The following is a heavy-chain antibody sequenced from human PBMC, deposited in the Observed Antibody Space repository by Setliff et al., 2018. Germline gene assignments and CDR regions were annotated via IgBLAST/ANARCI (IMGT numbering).Heavy chain of an antibody. V-gene: IGHV5-51*01. CDR2: IYPGDSDT. Sequence: GESLKISCKDSGYSFTSYWIGWVRQMPGKGLEWMGIIYPGDSDTRYSPSFQGQVTISADRSTRTAYLQWSSLKASDTAMYYCARQAIFGSDAFDIWGQGTMVTVSS. CDR3: ARQAIFGSDAFDI. J-gene: IGHJ3*02. D-gene: IGHD3-3*01. CDR1: GYSFTSYW.